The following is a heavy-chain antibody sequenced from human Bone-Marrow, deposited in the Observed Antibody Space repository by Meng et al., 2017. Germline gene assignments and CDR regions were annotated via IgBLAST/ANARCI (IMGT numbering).Heavy chain of an antibody. CDR3: ATRGNPYLNC. V-gene: IGHV1-18*01. CDR1: GYTLSSDG. J-gene: IGHJ4*02. Sequence: QCQRLQSGAEVKKPGASVKVSCEASGYTLSSDGFSLVRQAPGQGLEWLGWINTYNGKTDYAQKFQGRITMTTDTFTSTAYMELRSLRSDDTAVYYCATRGNPYLNCWGQGTLVTVSS. CDR2: INTYNGKT.